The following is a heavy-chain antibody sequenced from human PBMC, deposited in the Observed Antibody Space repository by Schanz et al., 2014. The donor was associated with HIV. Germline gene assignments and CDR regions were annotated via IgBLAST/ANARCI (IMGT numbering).Heavy chain of an antibody. CDR2: ISLNGATR. CDR3: AKAKGSYSATTFYFDF. Sequence: GQLGESGGGLVKPGGALRLSCAASGFTFTDKYMSRVRQAPGKGPKWLSYISLNGATREYADSVKGRFTISRDNARTSLYLQMNSLRAEDTAVYYCAKAKGSYSATTFYFDFWGQGTLVTVSS. CDR1: GFTFTDKY. J-gene: IGHJ4*02. V-gene: IGHV3-11*01. D-gene: IGHD1-26*01.